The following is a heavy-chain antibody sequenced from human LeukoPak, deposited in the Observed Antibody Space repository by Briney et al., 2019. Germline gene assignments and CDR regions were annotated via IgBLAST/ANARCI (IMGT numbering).Heavy chain of an antibody. CDR2: ISWNSGSI. J-gene: IGHJ6*02. CDR1: GFTFDDYG. D-gene: IGHD3-3*01. CDR3: AKDWSGGYYYYGMDV. V-gene: IGHV3-9*01. Sequence: GGSLRLSCAASGFTFDDYGMHWVRQAPGKGLEWVSGISWNSGSIGYADSVKGRFTISRDNAKNSLYLQMNSLRAEDTALYYCAKDWSGGYYYYGMDVWGQGTTVTVSS.